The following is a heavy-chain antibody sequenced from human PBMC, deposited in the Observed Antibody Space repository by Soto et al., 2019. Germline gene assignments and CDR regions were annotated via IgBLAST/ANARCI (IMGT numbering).Heavy chain of an antibody. Sequence: VESLKISCTVFGYTFTTFWISWVRQMPGRGLEWMGRIDPRDSYTTYSPSFQGHVTISVDKSIRTAYLQWGSLKASDTAMYYCARLYCTSCTCDRWFDPRGQRTLVTVSS. J-gene: IGHJ5*02. CDR3: ARLYCTSCTCDRWFDP. CDR2: IDPRDSYT. CDR1: GYTFTTFW. V-gene: IGHV5-10-1*01. D-gene: IGHD2-8*01.